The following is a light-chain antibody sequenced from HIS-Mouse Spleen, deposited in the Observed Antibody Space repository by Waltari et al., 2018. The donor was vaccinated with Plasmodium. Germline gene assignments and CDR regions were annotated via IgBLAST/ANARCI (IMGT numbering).Light chain of an antibody. V-gene: IGLV3-1*01. J-gene: IGLJ2*01. Sequence: SYELTQPPSVSVSPGQTASITCSGDKLGDKYACWYQQKPGQSPVLVIYQVSKRPSGIPERFSCSNSGNTATLTISGTQAMDEADYYCQAWDSSVVVGGGTKLTVL. CDR3: QAWDSSVV. CDR1: KLGDKY. CDR2: QVS.